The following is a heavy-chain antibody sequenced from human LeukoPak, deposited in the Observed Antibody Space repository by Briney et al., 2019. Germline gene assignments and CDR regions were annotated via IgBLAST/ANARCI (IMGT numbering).Heavy chain of an antibody. Sequence: GGSLRLSCAASGFTFSSNYMSWVRQAPGKGLEWVSVIYSGGSTYYADSVKGRFTISRDSSKNTLYLQMNSLRAEDTAVYYCARENGGYDYSLDYWGQGTLVTVSS. V-gene: IGHV3-66*02. CDR1: GFTFSSNY. CDR3: ARENGGYDYSLDY. J-gene: IGHJ4*02. CDR2: IYSGGST. D-gene: IGHD5-12*01.